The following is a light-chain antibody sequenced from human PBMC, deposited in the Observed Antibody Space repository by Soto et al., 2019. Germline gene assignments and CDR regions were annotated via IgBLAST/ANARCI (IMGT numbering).Light chain of an antibody. CDR2: GVS. CDR3: QHYNSWPRA. Sequence: EMVMTQSPATLSVSPGERATLSCRASQSVSSNLAWYQQKPGQAPRLLIYGVSTRATGVPARFSGSGSGTEFTLTISSLQSEDFAVYHCQHYNSWPRAFGQGTKVESK. J-gene: IGKJ1*01. CDR1: QSVSSN. V-gene: IGKV3-15*01.